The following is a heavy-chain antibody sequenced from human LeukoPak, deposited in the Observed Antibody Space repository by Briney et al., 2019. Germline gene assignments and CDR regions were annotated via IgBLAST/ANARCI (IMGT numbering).Heavy chain of an antibody. CDR3: ARDRAAPDY. J-gene: IGHJ4*02. CDR2: ISSNSDTV. Sequence: GGSLRLSCAASGFTFSSYSMNWVRQAPGKGLEWLSYISSNSDTVYDADSVKGRFAISRDNAKNSLYLQMNGLRADDTAVYYCARDRAAPDYWGQGTLVTVSS. V-gene: IGHV3-48*04. CDR1: GFTFSSYS. D-gene: IGHD3-10*01.